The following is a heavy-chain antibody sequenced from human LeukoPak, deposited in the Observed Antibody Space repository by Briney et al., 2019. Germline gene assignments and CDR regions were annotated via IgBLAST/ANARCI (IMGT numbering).Heavy chain of an antibody. D-gene: IGHD2-15*01. CDR2: IIPIFGTA. V-gene: IGHV1-69*05. CDR1: GGTFSSYA. CDR3: ARWWYKPRGWFDP. J-gene: IGHJ5*02. Sequence: TVKVSCKPSGGTFSSYAISWVRQAPGQGLEWMGGIIPIFGTANYAQKFQGRVTITTDESTSTAYMELSSLRSEDTAVYYCARWWYKPRGWFDPWGQGTLVTVSS.